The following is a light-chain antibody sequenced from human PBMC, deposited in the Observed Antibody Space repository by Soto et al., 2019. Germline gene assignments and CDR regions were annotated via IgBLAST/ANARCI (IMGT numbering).Light chain of an antibody. V-gene: IGKV3-20*01. J-gene: IGKJ3*01. CDR1: QSVGCNF. CDR2: DAF. CDR3: QQYCTSPFT. Sequence: EIVLTQSPGTLSLSPGEIATLSCRASQSVGCNFLAWYQQKPGQAPRLLIYDAFSMVTGIPDRISGSGSWTDFTLTISSLQPEDFAVYYCQQYCTSPFTFGPGTKVDIE.